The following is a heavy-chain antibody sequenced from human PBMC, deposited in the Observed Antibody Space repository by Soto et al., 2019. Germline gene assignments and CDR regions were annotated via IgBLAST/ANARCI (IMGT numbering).Heavy chain of an antibody. V-gene: IGHV4-31*03. CDR1: GGSISSGGYY. J-gene: IGHJ5*02. Sequence: PSETLSLTCTVSGGSISSGGYYWSWIRQHPGKGLEWIGYIYYSGSTYYNPSLKSRVTISVDTSKNQFSLELSSVTAPDTAVSYCASYGSGSYWDWFDPWGQGTLVTVSS. CDR3: ASYGSGSYWDWFDP. D-gene: IGHD3-10*01. CDR2: IYYSGST.